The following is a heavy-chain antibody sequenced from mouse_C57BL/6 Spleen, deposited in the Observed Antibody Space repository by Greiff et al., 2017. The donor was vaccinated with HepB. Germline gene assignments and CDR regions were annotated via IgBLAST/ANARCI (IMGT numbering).Heavy chain of an antibody. J-gene: IGHJ2*01. Sequence: EVQLQQSGPVLVKPGASVKMSCKASGYTFTDYYMNWVKQSHGKSLEWIGVINPYNGGTSYNQKFKGKATLTVDKSSSTAYMELNSLTSEDSAVYYCASSAYYSNFYVDYWGQGTTLTVSS. CDR1: GYTFTDYY. D-gene: IGHD2-5*01. CDR3: ASSAYYSNFYVDY. CDR2: INPYNGGT. V-gene: IGHV1-19*01.